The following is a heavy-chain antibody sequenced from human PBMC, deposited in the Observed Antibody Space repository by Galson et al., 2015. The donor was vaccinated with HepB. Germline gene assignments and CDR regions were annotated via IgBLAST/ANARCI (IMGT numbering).Heavy chain of an antibody. CDR3: ARCGDKGIAAFYYYYGMDV. J-gene: IGHJ6*02. V-gene: IGHV1-18*04. CDR1: GYTFTSYG. Sequence: SVKVSCKASGYTFTSYGISWVRQAPGQGLEWMGWISAYNGNTNYAQKLQGRVTMTTDTSTSTAYMELRSLRSDDTAVYYCARCGDKGIAAFYYYYGMDVWGQGTTVTVSS. CDR2: ISAYNGNT. D-gene: IGHD6-13*01.